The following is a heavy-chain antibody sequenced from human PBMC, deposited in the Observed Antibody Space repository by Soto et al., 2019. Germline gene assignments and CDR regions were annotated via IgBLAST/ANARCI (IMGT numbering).Heavy chain of an antibody. J-gene: IGHJ4*02. V-gene: IGHV3-66*01. CDR1: GFTVSGSY. CDR2: MYSGGST. D-gene: IGHD4-17*01. CDR3: TRDSSPTVTADS. Sequence: EVQLVESGGGLVQPGGSLRLSCAAFGFTVSGSYMTWVRQAPGKGLEWVSVMYSGGSTYYADSVKGRFTVSSDTSKNTLYLQMNNLRAEDTAVYYCTRDSSPTVTADSWGQGTLVTVSS.